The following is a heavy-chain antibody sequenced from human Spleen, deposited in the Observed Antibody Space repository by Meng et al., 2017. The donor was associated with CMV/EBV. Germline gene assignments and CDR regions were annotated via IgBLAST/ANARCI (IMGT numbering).Heavy chain of an antibody. CDR1: GFTFSSYS. V-gene: IGHV3-21*01. Sequence: EVQLVXSXXXXXKPXGXXXLSXSXSGFTFSSYSMNWVRQAPGKGLEWVSSISSSSSYIYYADSVKGRFTISRDNAKNSLYLQMNSLRTEDTAVYYCARGQAYCGGDCYHYWGQGTLVTVSS. CDR2: ISSSSSYI. CDR3: ARGQAYCGGDCYHY. J-gene: IGHJ4*02. D-gene: IGHD2-21*02.